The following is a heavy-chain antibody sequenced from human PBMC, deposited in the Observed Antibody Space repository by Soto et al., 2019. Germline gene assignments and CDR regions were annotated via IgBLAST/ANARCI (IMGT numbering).Heavy chain of an antibody. CDR1: GFTFDDYA. CDR3: AKDRGLGATNDAFDI. CDR2: ISWNSGSI. V-gene: IGHV3-9*01. J-gene: IGHJ3*02. Sequence: PGGSLRLSCAASGFTFDDYAMHWVRQAPGKGLEWVSGISWNSGSIGYADSVKGRFTISRDNAKNSLYLQMNSLRAEDTALYYCAKDRGLGATNDAFDIWGQGTMVTVSS. D-gene: IGHD1-26*01.